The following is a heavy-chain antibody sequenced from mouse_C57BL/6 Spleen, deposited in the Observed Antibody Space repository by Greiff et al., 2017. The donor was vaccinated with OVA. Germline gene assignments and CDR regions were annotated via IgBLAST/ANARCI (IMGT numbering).Heavy chain of an antibody. D-gene: IGHD1-1*01. V-gene: IGHV1-55*01. CDR1: GYTFTSYW. J-gene: IGHJ1*03. CDR2: IYPGSGST. Sequence: QVQLQQPGAELVKPGASVKMSCKASGYTFTSYWITWVKQRPGQGLEWIGDIYPGSGSTNYNEKFKSKATLTVDTSSSTAYLQLSSLTSEDSAVYYCARGTTVDWYFDVWGTGTTVTVSS. CDR3: ARGTTVDWYFDV.